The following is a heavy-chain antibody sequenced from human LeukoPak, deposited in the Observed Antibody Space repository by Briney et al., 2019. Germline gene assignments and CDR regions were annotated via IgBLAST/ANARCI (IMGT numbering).Heavy chain of an antibody. J-gene: IGHJ5*02. D-gene: IGHD5/OR15-5a*01. CDR1: GGTFSSSA. V-gene: IGHV1-69*05. CDR3: ARGDTSTADFGWFDP. CDR2: IIPIFGTA. Sequence: ASVKVSCKASGGTFSSSAISWVRQAPGQGLEWMGGIIPIFGTANYAQKFQGRVTITTDESTSTAYMELSSLRSEDTAVYYCARGDTSTADFGWFDPWGQGTLVTVSS.